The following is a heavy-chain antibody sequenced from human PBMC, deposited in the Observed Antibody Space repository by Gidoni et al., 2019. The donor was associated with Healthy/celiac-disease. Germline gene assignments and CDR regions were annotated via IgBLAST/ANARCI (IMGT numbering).Heavy chain of an antibody. Sequence: QVQLQESGPGLVKPSENLSLTCAVSGYSLSSGYYWGWIRQPPGKGLEWIGSIYHSGSTYYNPSLKSRVTISVDTSKNQFSLKLSSVTAADTAVYYCARAIGYCSSTSCHPTHNDYWGQGTLVTVSS. CDR2: IYHSGST. CDR3: ARAIGYCSSTSCHPTHNDY. J-gene: IGHJ4*02. V-gene: IGHV4-38-2*01. D-gene: IGHD2-2*01. CDR1: GYSLSSGYY.